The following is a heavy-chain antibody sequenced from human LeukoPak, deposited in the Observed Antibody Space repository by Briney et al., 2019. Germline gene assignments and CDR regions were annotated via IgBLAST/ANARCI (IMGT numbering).Heavy chain of an antibody. CDR2: IIPIFGTA. CDR3: ARASAYGGNPVYYYYYYMNV. V-gene: IGHV1-69*13. Sequence: GASVKVSCKASGGTFSSYAISWVRQAPGQGLEWMGGIIPIFGTANYAQKFQGRVTITADESTSTAYMGLSSLRSEDTAVYYCARASAYGGNPVYYYYYYMNVWVKGTTVTVSS. CDR1: GGTFSSYA. D-gene: IGHD4-23*01. J-gene: IGHJ6*03.